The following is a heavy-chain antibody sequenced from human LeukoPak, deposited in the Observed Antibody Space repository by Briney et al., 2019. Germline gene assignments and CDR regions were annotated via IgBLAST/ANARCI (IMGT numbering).Heavy chain of an antibody. D-gene: IGHD3-10*01. CDR1: GFTFSSYA. Sequence: PGGSLRLSCVASGFTFSSYAMSWVRQAPGKGLEWVSAISGSGGNTYYADSVKGRFTISRDNSKNTLYLQMNSLRAEDTAVYYCARVRVLWFDLDAFDIWGQGTMVTVSS. J-gene: IGHJ3*02. V-gene: IGHV3-23*01. CDR3: ARVRVLWFDLDAFDI. CDR2: ISGSGGNT.